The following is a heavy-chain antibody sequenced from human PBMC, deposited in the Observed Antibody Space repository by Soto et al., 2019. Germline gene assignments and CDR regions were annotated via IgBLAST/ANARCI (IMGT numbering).Heavy chain of an antibody. CDR1: GGSISSGGYY. CDR2: IYYSGST. V-gene: IGHV4-31*03. CDR3: ASKNGPYCSSTSCYGGGWFDP. Sequence: KPSETLSLTCTVSGGSISSGGYYWSWIRQHPGKGLEWIGYIYYSGSTYYNPSLKSRVTISVDTSKNQFSLKLSSVTAADTAVYYCASKNGPYCSSTSCYGGGWFDPWGQGTLVTVSS. D-gene: IGHD2-2*01. J-gene: IGHJ5*02.